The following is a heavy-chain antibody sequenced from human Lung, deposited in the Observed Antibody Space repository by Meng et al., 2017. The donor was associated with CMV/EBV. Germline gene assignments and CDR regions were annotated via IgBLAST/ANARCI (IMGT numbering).Heavy chain of an antibody. D-gene: IGHD2-2*01. Sequence: SETLSLTCTVSGGSISNGGYYWSWIHQHPGKGLEWIGYIYYSGSTYYNPSLKSRVTISVDTSKNQFSLKLSSVTAADTAVYYCARDRCSSTSCYFGSYYYGMDVWGQGTTVTVSS. V-gene: IGHV4-31*03. CDR3: ARDRCSSTSCYFGSYYYGMDV. CDR2: IYYSGST. CDR1: GGSISNGGYY. J-gene: IGHJ6*02.